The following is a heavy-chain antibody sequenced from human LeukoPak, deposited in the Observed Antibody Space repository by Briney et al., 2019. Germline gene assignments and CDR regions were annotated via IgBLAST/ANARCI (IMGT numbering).Heavy chain of an antibody. J-gene: IGHJ6*04. CDR2: ISYDGSNK. CDR3: AKDLVWRVVPAYGMDV. D-gene: IGHD2-2*01. CDR1: GFTFSSYG. Sequence: GGSLRLSCTASGFTFSSYGMHWVRQAPGKGLEWVAVISYDGSNKYYADSVKGRFTISRDNSKNTLYLQMNSLRAEDTAVYYCAKDLVWRVVPAYGMDVWGKGTTVTVSS. V-gene: IGHV3-30*18.